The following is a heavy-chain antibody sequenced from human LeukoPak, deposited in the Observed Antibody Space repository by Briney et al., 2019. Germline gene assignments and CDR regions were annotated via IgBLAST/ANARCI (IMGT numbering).Heavy chain of an antibody. D-gene: IGHD1-26*01. CDR1: XXXFSDXY. V-gene: IGHV3-11*01. CDR3: AREWESPDY. CDR2: ISSSGSTI. Sequence: XXXFSDXYMXWIRQAPGKGLEWVSYISSSGSTIYYADSVKGRFTISRDNAKNSLYLQMNSLRAEDTAVYYCAREWESPDYWGQGTLVTVSS. J-gene: IGHJ4*02.